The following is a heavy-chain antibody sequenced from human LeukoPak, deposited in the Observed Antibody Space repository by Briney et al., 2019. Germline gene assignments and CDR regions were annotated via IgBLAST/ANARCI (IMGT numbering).Heavy chain of an antibody. CDR3: AKDPGIAVAGLRD. CDR1: GFTFSAYG. V-gene: IGHV3-30*18. J-gene: IGHJ4*02. CDR2: ISYDGSNK. D-gene: IGHD6-19*01. Sequence: PGRSLRLSCAASGFTFSAYGMHWVRQAPGKRLEWVAVISYDGSNKYYADSMKGRFTTSRDNSKNTLYLQMNSLRAEDTAVYYCAKDPGIAVAGLRDWGQGTLVTVSS.